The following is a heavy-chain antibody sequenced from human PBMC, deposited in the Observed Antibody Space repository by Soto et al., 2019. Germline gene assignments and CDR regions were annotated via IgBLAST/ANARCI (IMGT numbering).Heavy chain of an antibody. CDR3: ARDTGFGEVFFGY. CDR2: IYYSGST. J-gene: IGHJ4*02. D-gene: IGHD3-10*01. CDR1: GGSISSCY. V-gene: IGHV4-59*01. Sequence: SETLSLTCTVSGGSISSCYWSWIRQPPGKGLERIGYIYYSGSTNYNPSLKSRVTISVDTSKNQFSLKLSSVTAADTAVYYCARDTGFGEVFFGYWGQGTLVTVSS.